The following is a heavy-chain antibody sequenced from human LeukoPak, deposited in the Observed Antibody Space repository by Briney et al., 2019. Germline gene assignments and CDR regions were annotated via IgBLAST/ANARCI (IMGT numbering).Heavy chain of an antibody. J-gene: IGHJ4*02. CDR1: GFTFSNYG. CDR2: ISIGSNYI. CDR3: ASGVATGPFDY. D-gene: IGHD5-12*01. Sequence: KAGGSLRLSCAASGFTFSNYGMNWVRQAPGKGLEWVSSISIGSNYIYYGDSVKGRFTISRDNAKKSLYLQMNSLRAEDTAVYYCASGVATGPFDYWGQGTLVTVSS. V-gene: IGHV3-21*01.